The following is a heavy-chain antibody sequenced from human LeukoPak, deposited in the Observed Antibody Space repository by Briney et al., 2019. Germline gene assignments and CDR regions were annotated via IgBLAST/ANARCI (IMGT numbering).Heavy chain of an antibody. Sequence: SVTLSVTRPVSVGSLSGLCRSWMRQPPGTGREGIGYIYYSGSTNYNPSLRSRVTISVDRSKNQFSLKMNSVTAADTAMYYCAGLHFAAAEEFDPLGQGTLVTVSS. J-gene: IGHJ5*02. V-gene: IGHV4-59*08. CDR2: IYYSGST. CDR3: AGLHFAAAEEFDP. CDR1: VGSLSGLC. D-gene: IGHD6-13*01.